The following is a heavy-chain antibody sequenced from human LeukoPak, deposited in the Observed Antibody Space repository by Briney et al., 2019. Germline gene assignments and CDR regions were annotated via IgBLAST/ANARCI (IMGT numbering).Heavy chain of an antibody. CDR3: AVITVTSTADY. Sequence: GGSLRLSCAASGFTFSGYWMHWVRQAPGKGLVWVSRIKGDGSSTSYADSVKGRFTISRDNAKNTLYLQMNSLRAEDTAVYYCAVITVTSTADYWGQGTLVTVSS. V-gene: IGHV3-74*01. D-gene: IGHD6-19*01. J-gene: IGHJ4*02. CDR2: IKGDGSST. CDR1: GFTFSGYW.